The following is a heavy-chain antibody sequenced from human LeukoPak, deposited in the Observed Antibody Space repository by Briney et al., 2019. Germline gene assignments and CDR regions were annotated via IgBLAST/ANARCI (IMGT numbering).Heavy chain of an antibody. V-gene: IGHV1-69*05. J-gene: IGHJ5*02. Sequence: ASVKVSCKASGGTFSSYAISWVRQAPGQGLEWMGGIIPIFGTANYAQKLQGRVTMTTDTSTSTAYMELRSLRSDDTAVYYCAREIGGYYYDSSGPHPWGQGTLVTVSS. CDR1: GGTFSSYA. CDR2: IIPIFGTA. CDR3: AREIGGYYYDSSGPHP. D-gene: IGHD3-22*01.